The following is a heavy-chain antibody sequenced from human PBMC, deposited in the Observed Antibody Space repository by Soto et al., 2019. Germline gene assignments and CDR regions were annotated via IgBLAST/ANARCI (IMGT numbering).Heavy chain of an antibody. CDR1: GFTFSNYT. Sequence: EVQLVESGGGLVKPGGSLTLSCAASGFTFSNYTMNWVRQAPGKGLEWVSSISRSSRNIYYADSVKGRFTISRDNAKNALYLHMYSLRAGDTAVYYCARDLKVAGTNSFYYYGMDVWGQGTTVTVSS. D-gene: IGHD6-19*01. V-gene: IGHV3-21*01. CDR3: ARDLKVAGTNSFYYYGMDV. J-gene: IGHJ6*02. CDR2: ISRSSRNI.